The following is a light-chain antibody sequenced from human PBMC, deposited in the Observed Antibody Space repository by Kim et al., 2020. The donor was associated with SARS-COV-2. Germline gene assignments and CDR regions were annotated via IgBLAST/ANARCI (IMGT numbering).Light chain of an antibody. CDR3: QQHGALPVT. CDR2: DAS. J-gene: IGKJ1*01. V-gene: IGKV3-20*01. Sequence: SPGERATLSCGASQSVAGNFLAWYQQKPGQTPRLLIYDASSRATGIPDRFSGSGSGTDFSLIISRLEPEDSAVYYCQQHGALPVTFGQGTKVDIK. CDR1: QSVAGNF.